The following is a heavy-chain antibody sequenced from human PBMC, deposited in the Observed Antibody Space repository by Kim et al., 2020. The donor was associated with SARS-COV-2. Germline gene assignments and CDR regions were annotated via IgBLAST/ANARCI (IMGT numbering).Heavy chain of an antibody. V-gene: IGHV4-39*01. CDR1: GGSISSSSYY. D-gene: IGHD3-16*01. CDR2: IYYSGST. J-gene: IGHJ5*02. Sequence: SETLSLTCTVSGGSISSSSYYWGWIRQPPGKGLEWIGSIYYSGSTYYNPSLKSRVTISVDTSKNQFSLKLSSVTAADTAVYYCARQDYDGGAGAILLFIWFDPWGQGTLVTVSS. CDR3: ARQDYDGGAGAILLFIWFDP.